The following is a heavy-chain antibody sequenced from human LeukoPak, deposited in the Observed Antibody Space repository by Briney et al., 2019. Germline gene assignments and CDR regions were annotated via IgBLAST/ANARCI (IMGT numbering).Heavy chain of an antibody. Sequence: GESLKISCKGSGYSFTNYWIGWLGQMPGKGLEWMGIIHPSDSETTYSPSFQGQVTMSVDKSISTAYPQWNSLRAVDTAVYYCAKDPNGDYVGAFDFWGQGTMVTVSS. CDR3: AKDPNGDYVGAFDF. CDR1: GYSFTNYW. J-gene: IGHJ3*01. CDR2: IHPSDSET. D-gene: IGHD4-17*01. V-gene: IGHV5-51*01.